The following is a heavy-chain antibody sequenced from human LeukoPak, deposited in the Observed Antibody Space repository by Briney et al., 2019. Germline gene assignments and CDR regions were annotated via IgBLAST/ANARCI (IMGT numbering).Heavy chain of an antibody. CDR3: ARHEYSGSYYGLSWFDP. V-gene: IGHV4-39*01. CDR1: GGSISGSGYY. D-gene: IGHD1-26*01. J-gene: IGHJ5*02. CDR2: IYYSGST. Sequence: SETLSLTCTVSGGSISGSGYYWGWIRQPPGKGLVWIASIYYSGSTYYNPSLKSRVTISVDTSKNQLSLKLSSLTAADTAVYYCARHEYSGSYYGLSWFDPWGQGTLVTVSS.